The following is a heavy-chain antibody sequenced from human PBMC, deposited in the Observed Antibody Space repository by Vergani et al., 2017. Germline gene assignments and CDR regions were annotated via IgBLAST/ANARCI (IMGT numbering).Heavy chain of an antibody. Sequence: QVQLVQSGAVVGKPGASVKISCKASGYTFTAYYIHWVRQAPEQGLEWVVVISPDGFSTFYSQKFQGRVTITRDTSTSTVYVEVTSLSSDDTAVYYCAREPPLTGFFDYWGQGTLVTVSS. D-gene: IGHD3-9*01. V-gene: IGHV1-46*03. CDR1: GYTFTAYY. CDR2: ISPDGFST. CDR3: AREPPLTGFFDY. J-gene: IGHJ4*02.